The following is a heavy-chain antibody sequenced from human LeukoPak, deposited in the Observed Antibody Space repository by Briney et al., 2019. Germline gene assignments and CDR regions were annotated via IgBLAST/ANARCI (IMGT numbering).Heavy chain of an antibody. J-gene: IGHJ4*02. Sequence: GGSLRLSCAASGFTFSSYGMHWVRQAPGKGLEWVAVIWYDGSNKYYADSVKGRFTISRDNSKNTLYLQMNSLRAEDTAVYYCARPSYNSGSFFDYWGQGSLVTVS. V-gene: IGHV3-33*01. CDR1: GFTFSSYG. CDR2: IWYDGSNK. D-gene: IGHD3-10*01. CDR3: ARPSYNSGSFFDY.